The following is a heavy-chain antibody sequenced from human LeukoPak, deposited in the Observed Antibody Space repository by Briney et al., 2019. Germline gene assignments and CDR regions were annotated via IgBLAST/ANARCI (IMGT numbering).Heavy chain of an antibody. Sequence: SETLSLTCTVSGGSISSSSYYWGWIRQPPGKGLEWIGSIYYSDSTYYNPSLKSRVTISVDTSKNQFSLKLSSVTAADTAVYYCAGTYYDFWSGYYRPHYFDYWGQGTLVTVSS. D-gene: IGHD3-3*01. J-gene: IGHJ4*02. CDR3: AGTYYDFWSGYYRPHYFDY. CDR2: IYYSDST. CDR1: GGSISSSSYY. V-gene: IGHV4-39*01.